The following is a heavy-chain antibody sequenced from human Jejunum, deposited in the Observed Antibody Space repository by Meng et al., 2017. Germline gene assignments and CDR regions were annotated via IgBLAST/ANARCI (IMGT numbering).Heavy chain of an antibody. CDR3: VIDYGDYDTFDF. CDR1: GGSLSTYY. J-gene: IGHJ4*02. CDR2: INHSGST. D-gene: IGHD4-17*01. V-gene: IGHV4-34*01. Sequence: SETLSLTCAVFGGSLSTYYWSWIRQPPGKGLEWIGEINHSGSTNYNSSLKSRVTISVDTSKNQFSLKLSSMTAADTGVYYCVIDYGDYDTFDFWGQGTLVTVSS.